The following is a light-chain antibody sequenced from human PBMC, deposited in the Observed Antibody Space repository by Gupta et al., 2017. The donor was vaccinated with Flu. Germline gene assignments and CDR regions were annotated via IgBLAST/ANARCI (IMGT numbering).Light chain of an antibody. CDR1: SSNMVNNY. CDR2: DNK. Sequence: QSVLTQPPYVSAAPGQTVNISCSGSSSNMVNNYFSWYHQPPATTNHLLIDDNKKRPAVLPDLFSVSKAVTAATLGITGLKTGEEADYYFGTVESSRIWVFGGGTKLTVL. CDR3: GTVESSRIWV. J-gene: IGLJ3*02. V-gene: IGLV1-51*01.